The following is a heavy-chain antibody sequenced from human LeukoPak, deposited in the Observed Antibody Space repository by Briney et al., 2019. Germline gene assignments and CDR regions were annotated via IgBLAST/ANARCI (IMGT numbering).Heavy chain of an antibody. CDR2: ISHSGST. D-gene: IGHD3-9*01. J-gene: IGHJ6*02. Sequence: SQTLSLTCTVSGGSISSGGYYWSWIRQPPGKGLEWIGYISHSGSTYYNPSLKSRVTISVDRSKNQFSLKVTSATAADTAVYYCARDRRYDILTGRTDYYGMDVWGQGTTVTVSS. V-gene: IGHV4-30-2*01. CDR1: GGSISSGGYY. CDR3: ARDRRYDILTGRTDYYGMDV.